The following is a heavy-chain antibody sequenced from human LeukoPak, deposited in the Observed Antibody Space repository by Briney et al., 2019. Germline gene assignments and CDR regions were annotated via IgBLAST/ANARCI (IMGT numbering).Heavy chain of an antibody. Sequence: NPSETLSLTCTASGGSISSGGYYWSWIRQHPGKGLEWIGYIYYSGSAYYNPSLKSRVTISVDTSENQFSLKLSSVTAADTAVYYCARVNYGSATKEDYWGQGTLVTVSS. CDR2: IYYSGSA. J-gene: IGHJ4*02. V-gene: IGHV4-31*03. D-gene: IGHD3-10*01. CDR1: GGSISSGGYY. CDR3: ARVNYGSATKEDY.